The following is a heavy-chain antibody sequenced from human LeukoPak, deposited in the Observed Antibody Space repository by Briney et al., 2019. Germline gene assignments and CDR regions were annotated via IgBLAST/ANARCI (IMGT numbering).Heavy chain of an antibody. D-gene: IGHD1-7*01. CDR3: ARDHTRYNWNSGALDI. CDR2: ISAYNGNT. Sequence: ASVKVSCKASGYTFTSYGISWVRQAPGQGLEWMGWISAYNGNTNYAQKLQGRVTMTTDTSTSTAYMELRSLRSDDTAVYYCARDHTRYNWNSGALDIWGQGTMVTVSS. CDR1: GYTFTSYG. V-gene: IGHV1-18*01. J-gene: IGHJ3*02.